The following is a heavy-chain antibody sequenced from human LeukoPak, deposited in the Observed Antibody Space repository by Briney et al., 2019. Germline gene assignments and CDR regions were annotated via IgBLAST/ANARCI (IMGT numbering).Heavy chain of an antibody. D-gene: IGHD2-15*01. J-gene: IGHJ4*02. CDR1: GFTFSTYA. CDR3: AARPGEVAVPYDY. CDR2: ISRGGDVT. Sequence: PGGSLRPSCAASGFTFSTYAVTWVRQAPGKGLEWVSLISRGGDVTYYADSVKGRFTISRDSSKNTLYLQMHSLRAEDTAVYYCAARPGEVAVPYDYWGQGTLVTVSS. V-gene: IGHV3-23*01.